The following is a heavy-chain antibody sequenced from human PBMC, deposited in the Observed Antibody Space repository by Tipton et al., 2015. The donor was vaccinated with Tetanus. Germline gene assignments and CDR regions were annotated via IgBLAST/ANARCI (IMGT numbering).Heavy chain of an antibody. CDR3: ARMGFTYGQVVY. V-gene: IGHV4-30-4*01. CDR1: GASISSGGYF. J-gene: IGHJ4*02. Sequence: TLSLTCSVSGASISSGGYFWNWIRQSPGKGLEWIGHVYYSGRTYYNPPLKSRVTISADMSKNQFSLKLTSVTAADTATYYCARMGFTYGQVVYWGQGTLVTVAS. D-gene: IGHD5-18*01. CDR2: VYYSGRT.